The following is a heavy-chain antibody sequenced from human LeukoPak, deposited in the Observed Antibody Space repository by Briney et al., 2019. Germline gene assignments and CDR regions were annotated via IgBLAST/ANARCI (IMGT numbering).Heavy chain of an antibody. D-gene: IGHD3-9*01. CDR2: ISSSSRTI. Sequence: PGGSLRLSCVASGFTFSSYSMDWVRQAPGKGLEWVSYISSSSRTIYYADSVKGRFTISRDNVKNSLYLQMNSLRAEDTAVYYCARDHDDLLTGYMDVWGKGTTVTVSS. V-gene: IGHV3-48*01. CDR1: GFTFSSYS. J-gene: IGHJ6*03. CDR3: ARDHDDLLTGYMDV.